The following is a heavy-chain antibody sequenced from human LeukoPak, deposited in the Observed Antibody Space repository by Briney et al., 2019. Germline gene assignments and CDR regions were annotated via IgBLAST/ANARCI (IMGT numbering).Heavy chain of an antibody. D-gene: IGHD1-1*01. J-gene: IGHJ4*02. V-gene: IGHV6-1*01. CDR3: ARDSVQPDHAIDY. CDR1: GDSVSSSSAA. Sequence: SQSLSLTCAISGDSVSSSSAAWNWIRQSPSRGLEWLGRTYHRSKWYNDFAVSVKSRITINPDTSKNQFSLQLSSVTPEDTALYYCARDSVQPDHAIDYWGQGTLVTVSS. CDR2: TYHRSKWYN.